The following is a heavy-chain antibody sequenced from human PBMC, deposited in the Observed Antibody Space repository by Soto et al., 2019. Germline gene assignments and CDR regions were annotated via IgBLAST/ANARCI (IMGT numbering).Heavy chain of an antibody. CDR3: ARRFVDWLFYPCMDV. V-gene: IGHV3-11*04. Sequence: QVQLVESGGGLVKPGWSLRLSCAASGFTFSDYYMSWIRQAPEKGLVWVAYISRGGGIIQYADSGKGRFTISRDDAKNSLYLQMNSRRADDTAGYLCARRFVDWLFYPCMDVWGKGTTVSVSS. CDR2: ISRGGGII. D-gene: IGHD3-3*01. CDR1: GFTFSDYY. J-gene: IGHJ6*03.